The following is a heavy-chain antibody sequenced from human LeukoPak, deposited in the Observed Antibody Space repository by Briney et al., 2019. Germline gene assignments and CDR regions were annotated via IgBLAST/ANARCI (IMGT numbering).Heavy chain of an antibody. CDR2: ISGYNYKT. J-gene: IGHJ4*02. D-gene: IGHD3-22*01. CDR1: GYTLSSYG. Sequence: ASAKVSCKAFGYTLSSYGISWLRQAPGQGLEWIGWISGYNYKTKYAQTFQGRVAMTTDTSTSTAYMELRSLRSDDTAVYYCARFPNYYDSSGYPDYWGQGTLVTVSS. V-gene: IGHV1-18*04. CDR3: ARFPNYYDSSGYPDY.